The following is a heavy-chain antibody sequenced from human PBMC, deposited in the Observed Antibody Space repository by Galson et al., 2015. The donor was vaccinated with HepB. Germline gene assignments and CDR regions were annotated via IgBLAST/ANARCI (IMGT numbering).Heavy chain of an antibody. D-gene: IGHD4-17*01. CDR2: ISSSEIYT. CDR3: ARVADADYGDHSHFDY. J-gene: IGHJ4*02. V-gene: IGHV3-11*06. Sequence: LRLSCAASGVTFSDYYMSWSRQAPGKGLEWLSYISSSEIYTNYGDSVKGRFIISRDNAKNSLYLQIHSLRAEDTAVYYCARVADADYGDHSHFDYWGQGTLVTVSS. CDR1: GVTFSDYY.